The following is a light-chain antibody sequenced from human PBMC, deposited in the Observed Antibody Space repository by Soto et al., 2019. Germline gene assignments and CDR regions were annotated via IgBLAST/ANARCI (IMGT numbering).Light chain of an antibody. J-gene: IGKJ4*01. CDR3: QQLNSYPHS. CDR1: QRISSY. V-gene: IGKV1-9*01. CDR2: AAS. Sequence: DIQLTQSPSFLSASVGDRVTITCRASQRISSYLAWYQQKPGKAPKLLIYAASTLQSGVPSRFSGSGSGTEFTLTISSLQPEDFATYYCQQLNSYPHSFGGGTKVEIK.